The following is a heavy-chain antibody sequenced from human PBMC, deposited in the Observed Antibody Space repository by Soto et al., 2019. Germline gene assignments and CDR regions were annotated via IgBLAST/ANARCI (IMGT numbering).Heavy chain of an antibody. D-gene: IGHD3-22*01. J-gene: IGHJ4*02. CDR2: MNPNSGNT. CDR3: ARADYYVRSGYLLPCGY. CDR1: GYTFTSYD. V-gene: IGHV1-8*01. Sequence: QVQLVQSGAEVKKPGASVKVSCKASGYTFTSYDINWVRQATGQGLEWMGWMNPNSGNTGYAQKFQGRVTMTRNTSISTAYMELSSLRSEDTAVYHCARADYYVRSGYLLPCGYWGQGTLVTVSS.